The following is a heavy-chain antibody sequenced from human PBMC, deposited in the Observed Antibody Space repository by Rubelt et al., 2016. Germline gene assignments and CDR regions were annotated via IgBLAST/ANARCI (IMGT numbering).Heavy chain of an antibody. Sequence: EWVSSISSSSSYIYYADSVKGRFTISRDNAKNSLYLQMNSLRAEDTAVYYCARSDIVATTKPYYFDYWGQGTLVTVSS. D-gene: IGHD5-12*01. V-gene: IGHV3-21*01. CDR3: ARSDIVATTKPYYFDY. CDR2: ISSSSSYI. J-gene: IGHJ4*02.